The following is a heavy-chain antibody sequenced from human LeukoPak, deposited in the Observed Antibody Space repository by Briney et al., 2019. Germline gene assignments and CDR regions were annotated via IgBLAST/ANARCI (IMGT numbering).Heavy chain of an antibody. CDR3: AELGITMIGGV. D-gene: IGHD3-10*02. Sequence: GGSLRLSCVASGFTFSSYGMSWVRQAPGKRLEWVSAISGSGGATNYADSVKGRFTISRDNSKNTVYLQMNSLRAEDTAVYYCAELGITMIGGVWGKGTTVTISS. CDR1: GFTFSSYG. J-gene: IGHJ6*04. V-gene: IGHV3-23*01. CDR2: ISGSGGAT.